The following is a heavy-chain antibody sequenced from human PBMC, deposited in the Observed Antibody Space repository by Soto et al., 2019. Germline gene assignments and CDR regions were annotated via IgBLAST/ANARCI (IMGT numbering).Heavy chain of an antibody. D-gene: IGHD3-22*01. CDR2: IYYSGST. CDR1: GGSISSGGYY. J-gene: IGHJ4*02. V-gene: IGHV4-31*03. CDR3: ARAKMGHYYQCDY. Sequence: PSETLSLTCTVSGGSISSGGYYWSWIRQHPGKGLEWIGYIYYSGSTYYNPSLKSRVTISVDTSKNQFSLKLSSVIAADTAVYYCARAKMGHYYQCDYWGQGTLVTVSS.